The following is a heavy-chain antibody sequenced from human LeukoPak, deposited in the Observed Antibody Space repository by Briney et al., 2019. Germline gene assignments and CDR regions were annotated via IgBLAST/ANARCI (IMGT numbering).Heavy chain of an antibody. Sequence: SETLSLTCTVSGDSISSSSHYWGWIRQPPGKGPEWIGGIYYSGSTYYNPSLKSRVTISVDTSKNQFSLKLSSVTAADTAVYFCARHRGYYGSGSKLDCWGQGTLVTVPS. CDR2: IYYSGST. V-gene: IGHV4-39*01. CDR1: GDSISSSSHY. J-gene: IGHJ4*02. CDR3: ARHRGYYGSGSKLDC. D-gene: IGHD3-10*01.